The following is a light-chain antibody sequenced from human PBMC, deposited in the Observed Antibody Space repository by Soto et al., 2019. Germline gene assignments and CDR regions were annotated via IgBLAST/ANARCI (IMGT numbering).Light chain of an antibody. J-gene: IGKJ2*01. CDR3: QQYNNWPPYT. CDR2: AAS. V-gene: IGKV3-15*01. CDR1: QSVYSN. Sequence: IVMTQSPATLSVSPGEGATLSCRASQSVYSNLAWYQQKPGQAPRLLIYAASTRASGIPARFSGGGSGTEFTLTISSLQSEDFAVYYCQQYNNWPPYTFGQGTKLEI.